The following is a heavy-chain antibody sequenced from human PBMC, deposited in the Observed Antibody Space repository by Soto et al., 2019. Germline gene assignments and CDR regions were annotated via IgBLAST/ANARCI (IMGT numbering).Heavy chain of an antibody. D-gene: IGHD4-17*01. Sequence: LGGSLRLSCAASGFTFSSYAMSWVRQAPGKGLEWVSIITSDGRTYYADSVKGRFTISRDNSKNTVYLQMNSLRAEDTAVYYCAKDYSTVTTDPLSVVLFDYWGQGALVTVSS. CDR1: GFTFSSYA. V-gene: IGHV3-23*01. CDR3: AKDYSTVTTDPLSVVLFDY. CDR2: ITSDGRT. J-gene: IGHJ4*02.